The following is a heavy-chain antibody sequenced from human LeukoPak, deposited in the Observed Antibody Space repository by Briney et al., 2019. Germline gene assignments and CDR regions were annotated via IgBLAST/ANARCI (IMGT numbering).Heavy chain of an antibody. CDR2: ISGSADNT. V-gene: IGHV3-23*01. CDR1: GFIFDNYA. CDR3: AKGPKLGDGFHCDY. D-gene: IGHD5-24*01. Sequence: GGSLRLSCVASGFIFDNYALSWVRQAPGKGLEWVSGISGSADNTYYADSVKGRFTISRDISKNTVYLQMNNLRADDTAVYYCAKGPKLGDGFHCDYWGQGTLVTVSS. J-gene: IGHJ4*02.